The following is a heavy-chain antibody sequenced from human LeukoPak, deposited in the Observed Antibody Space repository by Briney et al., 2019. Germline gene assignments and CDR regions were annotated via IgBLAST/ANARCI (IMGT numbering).Heavy chain of an antibody. CDR2: INSDGRSR. D-gene: IGHD6-13*01. Sequence: GGPLSLSCAASGLTFSYYLMHWLRHPPGKGLVWVSRINSDGRSRNYADSVKGRFTISRDNSKNTLYLQMNSLRAEDTAVYYCASASSHRIAAGGDYWGQGTLITVSS. V-gene: IGHV3-74*01. J-gene: IGHJ4*02. CDR3: ASASSHRIAAGGDY. CDR1: GLTFSYYL.